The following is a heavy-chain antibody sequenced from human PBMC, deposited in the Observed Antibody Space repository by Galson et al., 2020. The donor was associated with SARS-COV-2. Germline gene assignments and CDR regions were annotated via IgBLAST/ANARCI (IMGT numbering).Heavy chain of an antibody. CDR2: LNPSDSYT. CDR3: SRHRILVIISVYSY. Sequence: HGESLKISCKTSGYHFTSYWISWVRQVPGKGLEWMGQLNPSDSYTNFGPSFEGRVAISADTSITTAYLQWTSLQASDTAMYFCSRHRILVIISVYSYRGQGTQVNVSS. CDR1: GYHFTSYW. J-gene: IGHJ4*02. D-gene: IGHD3-16*02. V-gene: IGHV5-10-1*01.